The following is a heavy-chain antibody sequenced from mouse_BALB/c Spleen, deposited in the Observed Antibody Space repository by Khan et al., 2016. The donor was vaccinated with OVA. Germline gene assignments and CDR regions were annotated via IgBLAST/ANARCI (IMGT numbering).Heavy chain of an antibody. D-gene: IGHD1-1*01. CDR3: ARELRVGGFAY. Sequence: VQLKESGPGLVAPSQSLSITCTVSGFSLTGFGINWVRQPPGKGLEWLGMIWGDGSTDYNSALKSRLSISKDNSKSQVFLKMNSLQTDDTARYYCARELRVGGFAYWGQGTLVTVSA. V-gene: IGHV2-6-7*01. J-gene: IGHJ3*01. CDR1: GFSLTGFG. CDR2: IWGDGST.